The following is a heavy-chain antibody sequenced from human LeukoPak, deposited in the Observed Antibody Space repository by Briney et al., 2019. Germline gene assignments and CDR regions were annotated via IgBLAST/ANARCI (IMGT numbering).Heavy chain of an antibody. CDR2: INPNSGGT. D-gene: IGHD2-15*01. Sequence: ASVKVSCKASGYTFTRYYMHWVRQAPGQGLEWMGWINPNSGGTNYAQKFQGRVTMTRDTSISTAYMELSRLRSDDTAVYYCARDPSRGYCSGGSCSPRNWFDPWGQGNLVTVSS. CDR1: GYTFTRYY. CDR3: ARDPSRGYCSGGSCSPRNWFDP. J-gene: IGHJ5*02. V-gene: IGHV1-2*02.